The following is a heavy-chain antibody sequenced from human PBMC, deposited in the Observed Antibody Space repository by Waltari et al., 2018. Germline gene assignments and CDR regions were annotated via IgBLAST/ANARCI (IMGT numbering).Heavy chain of an antibody. J-gene: IGHJ4*02. CDR1: GGSFSGYY. Sequence: QVQLQQWGAGLLKPSETLSLTCAVYGGSFSGYYWSWIRQPPGKGLEWIGEINHSGSTNYSPSLKSRVTISVDTSKNQFSLKLSSVTAADTAVYYCARPLDSSGPFDYWGQGTLVTVSS. D-gene: IGHD3-22*01. CDR2: INHSGST. CDR3: ARPLDSSGPFDY. V-gene: IGHV4-34*01.